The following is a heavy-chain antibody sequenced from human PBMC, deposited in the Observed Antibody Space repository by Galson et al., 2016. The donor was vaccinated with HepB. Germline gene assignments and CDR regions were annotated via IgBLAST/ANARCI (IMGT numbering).Heavy chain of an antibody. CDR1: GFTFSSYW. D-gene: IGHD3-22*01. CDR2: IKQDGSEK. Sequence: SLRLSCAASGFTFSSYWMTWVRQAPGKGLEWVANIKQDGSEKHYVDSVKGRFTISRDNAKNSLYLQMNSLRAEDTAVYYCARALVSFYDSSGYYYVMPHDAFDIWGQGTVVTVSS. J-gene: IGHJ3*02. CDR3: ARALVSFYDSSGYYYVMPHDAFDI. V-gene: IGHV3-7*03.